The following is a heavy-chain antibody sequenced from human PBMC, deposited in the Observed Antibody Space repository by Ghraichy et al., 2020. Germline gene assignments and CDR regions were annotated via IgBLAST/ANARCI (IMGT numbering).Heavy chain of an antibody. CDR2: IYYSGST. Sequence: SETLSLTCTVSGGSISSGGYYWSWIRQHPGKGLEWIGYIYYSGSTYYNPSLKSRVTISVDTSKNQFSLKLSSVTAADTAVYYCARDALPARPEYYYYGMDVWGQGTTVTVSS. J-gene: IGHJ6*02. CDR1: GGSISSGGYY. CDR3: ARDALPARPEYYYYGMDV. D-gene: IGHD2-21*02. V-gene: IGHV4-31*03.